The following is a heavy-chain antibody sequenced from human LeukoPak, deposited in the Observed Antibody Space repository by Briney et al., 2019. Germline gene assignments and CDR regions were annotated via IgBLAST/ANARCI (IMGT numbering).Heavy chain of an antibody. J-gene: IGHJ4*02. CDR2: ISSSSSYI. Sequence: GGSLRLSCAASGFTFSSYSMNWVRQAPGKGLEWVSSISSSSSYIYYADSVKGRFTISRDNAKNSLYLQMNSLRAEDTAVYYCASARRYCSSTSCYLVFYYFDYWGQGTLVTVSS. V-gene: IGHV3-21*01. CDR3: ASARRYCSSTSCYLVFYYFDY. CDR1: GFTFSSYS. D-gene: IGHD2-2*01.